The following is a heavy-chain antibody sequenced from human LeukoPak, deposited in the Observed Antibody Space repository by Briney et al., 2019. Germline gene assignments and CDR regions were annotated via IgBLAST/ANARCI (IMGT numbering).Heavy chain of an antibody. Sequence: GGSLRLSCSASGFTFSSYAMHWVRQAPGKGLEYVSAISSNGGSTYYADSVKGRFTTSRDNSKNTLYLQMSSLRAEDTAVYYCVKDYYYGDHREPPCWGQGTLVTVSS. CDR2: ISSNGGST. CDR3: VKDYYYGDHREPPC. J-gene: IGHJ4*02. CDR1: GFTFSSYA. D-gene: IGHD4-17*01. V-gene: IGHV3-64D*06.